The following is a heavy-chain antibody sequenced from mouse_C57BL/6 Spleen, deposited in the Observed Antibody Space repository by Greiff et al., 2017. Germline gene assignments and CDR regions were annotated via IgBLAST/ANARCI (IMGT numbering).Heavy chain of an antibody. V-gene: IGHV1-18*01. CDR3: ALNYYGSSYFDY. Sequence: VQLQQSGPELVKPGASVKIPCKASGYTFTDYNMDWVKQSHGKSLEWIGDINPNNGGTIYNQKFKGKATLTVDKSSSTAYMELRSLTSEDTAVYYCALNYYGSSYFDYWGQGTTLTVSS. D-gene: IGHD1-1*01. J-gene: IGHJ2*01. CDR2: INPNNGGT. CDR1: GYTFTDYN.